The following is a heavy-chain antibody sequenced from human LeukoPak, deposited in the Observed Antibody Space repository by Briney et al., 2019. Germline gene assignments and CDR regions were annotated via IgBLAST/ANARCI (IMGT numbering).Heavy chain of an antibody. CDR3: ARNSGYVGY. J-gene: IGHJ4*02. Sequence: SETLSLTCIVSGGSISTSAYYWGWIRQPPGEGLQWIGSIYYSGNTYYNSSLKSRVTISVDTSTSQFSLRLSSVTAADTAVYYCARNSGYVGYWGQGTLVTVSS. V-gene: IGHV4-39*01. D-gene: IGHD5-12*01. CDR1: GGSISTSAYY. CDR2: IYYSGNT.